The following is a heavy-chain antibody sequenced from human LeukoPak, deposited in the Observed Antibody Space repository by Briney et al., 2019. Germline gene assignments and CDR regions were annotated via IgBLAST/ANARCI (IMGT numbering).Heavy chain of an antibody. J-gene: IGHJ4*02. Sequence: GGSLRLSCAASGFIFSSYWMSWVRQAPGKGLEWVSVIYSGGNTYYADSVKGRFTISRDNSKNSLYLQMNSLRAEDTAVYYCATSPSTGVWGQGTLVTVSS. CDR3: ATSPSTGV. CDR2: IYSGGNT. D-gene: IGHD1-14*01. CDR1: GFIFSSYW. V-gene: IGHV3-53*01.